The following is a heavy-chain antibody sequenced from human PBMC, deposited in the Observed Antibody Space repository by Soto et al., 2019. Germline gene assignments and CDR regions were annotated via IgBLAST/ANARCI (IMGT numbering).Heavy chain of an antibody. D-gene: IGHD4-4*01. V-gene: IGHV3-30*18. CDR3: VKEATVKAAHHFDS. J-gene: IGHJ4*02. CDR1: GFTISNYG. Sequence: QVQLVESGGGIVQPGNSLRLSCAASGFTISNYGMQWFRQAPDKGLEWVAVVSWDGEAEYHADSVKGRFTISRDNSGDTLSLQMNSLRPEDTAVYYCVKEATVKAAHHFDSWGQGTLVTVST. CDR2: VSWDGEAE.